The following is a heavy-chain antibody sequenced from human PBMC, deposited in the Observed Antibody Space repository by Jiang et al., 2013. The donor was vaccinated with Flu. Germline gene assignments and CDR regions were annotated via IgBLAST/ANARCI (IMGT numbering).Heavy chain of an antibody. CDR3: ARCHSTGWSKPFDY. V-gene: IGHV3-30*14. CDR1: FSSYT. J-gene: IGHJ4*02. Sequence: FSSYTTHWVRQAPGKGLEWVAVISYDGSTKYYADSVKGRFTISRDNSNNTLFLQMNSLRTEDTAVYYCARCHSTGWSKPFDYWGQGTLVIVSS. CDR2: ISYDGSTK. D-gene: IGHD6-19*01.